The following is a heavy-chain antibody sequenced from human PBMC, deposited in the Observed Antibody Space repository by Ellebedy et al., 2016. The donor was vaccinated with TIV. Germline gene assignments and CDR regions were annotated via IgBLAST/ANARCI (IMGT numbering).Heavy chain of an antibody. V-gene: IGHV3-7*03. J-gene: IGHJ6*02. D-gene: IGHD3-22*01. CDR3: VRDGAYGDYSPGYYGMDV. CDR1: GFTFNSYW. CDR2: IHHDGSRI. Sequence: GESLKISCAASGFTFNSYWMSWVRQAPGKGLEWVANIHHDGSRIYYVDSVKGRFTISRDNAKNSVYLRMNTLRVEDTAVYHCVRDGAYGDYSPGYYGMDVWGQGTTVTVSS.